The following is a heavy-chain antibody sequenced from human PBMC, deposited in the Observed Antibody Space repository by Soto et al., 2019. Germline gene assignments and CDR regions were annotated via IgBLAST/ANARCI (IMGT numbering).Heavy chain of an antibody. D-gene: IGHD1-26*01. J-gene: IGHJ6*02. V-gene: IGHV1-2*02. CDR3: ARDGRLVGDTPYYYYGMDV. CDR2: INPNSGGT. Sequence: ASVKVSCKASGYTFTGYYMHWVRQAPGQGLEWMGWINPNSGGTNYAQKFQGRVTMTRDTSISTAYMELSRLRSDDTAVYYCARDGRLVGDTPYYYYGMDVWGQGNTVTVSS. CDR1: GYTFTGYY.